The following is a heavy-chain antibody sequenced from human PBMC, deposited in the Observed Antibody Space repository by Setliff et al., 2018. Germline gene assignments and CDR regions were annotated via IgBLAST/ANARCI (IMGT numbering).Heavy chain of an antibody. CDR2: INTNTGNP. CDR1: GYTFSTYA. D-gene: IGHD3-10*01. J-gene: IGHJ6*03. CDR3: ARGSRFGTIVYRGDYYLDV. V-gene: IGHV7-4-1*02. Sequence: ASVKVSCKGSGYTFSTYAIIWMRQAPGQGLEWMGWINTNTGNPSYAQGFAGRFVFSLDTSVSTAYLQISSLKAEDTAIYYCARGSRFGTIVYRGDYYLDVWGKGTTVTVSS.